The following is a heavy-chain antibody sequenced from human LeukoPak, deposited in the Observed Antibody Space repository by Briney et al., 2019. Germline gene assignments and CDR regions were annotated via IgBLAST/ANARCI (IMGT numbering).Heavy chain of an antibody. Sequence: SETLSLTCTVSGGSINSGGYYWSWIRQHPGKGLEWIGYIYYSGSTYYNPSLRSRVTISLDTSKNQFSLKLSSVTAADTAVYYCARHLSGYCGGDCYSFDYWGQGTLATVSS. CDR1: GGSINSGGYY. V-gene: IGHV4-31*03. CDR2: IYYSGST. D-gene: IGHD2-21*02. CDR3: ARHLSGYCGGDCYSFDY. J-gene: IGHJ4*02.